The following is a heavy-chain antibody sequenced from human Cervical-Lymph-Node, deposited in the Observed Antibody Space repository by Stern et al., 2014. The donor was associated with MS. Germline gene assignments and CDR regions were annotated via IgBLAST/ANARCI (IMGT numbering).Heavy chain of an antibody. V-gene: IGHV1-18*01. J-gene: IGHJ4*02. CDR3: ARLNSVVGSTDFDF. CDR1: GFDFLSFG. CDR2: ISVYNDDS. Sequence: DQLVESGTEVKRPGAWVKVSCKASGFDFLSFGMFWVRQAPGQGLEWVGVISVYNDDSHAAQKFEDRVTVTADTSTNTAYRELRDLTSDDTAVYYCARLNSVVGSTDFDFWGQGTLVTVSS. D-gene: IGHD1-26*01.